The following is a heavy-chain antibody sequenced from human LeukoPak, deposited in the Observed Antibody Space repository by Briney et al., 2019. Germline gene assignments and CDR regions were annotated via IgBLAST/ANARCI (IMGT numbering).Heavy chain of an antibody. Sequence: SETLSLTCTVSGGSISSGDYYWSWIRQPPGKGLEWIGYIYYSGSTYYNPSLKSRVTISVDTSKNQFSLKLSSVTAADTAVYYCARERHYDNSGYGFDIWGQGTMVTVSS. CDR2: IYYSGST. J-gene: IGHJ3*02. CDR3: ARERHYDNSGYGFDI. CDR1: GGSISSGDYY. D-gene: IGHD3-22*01. V-gene: IGHV4-30-4*08.